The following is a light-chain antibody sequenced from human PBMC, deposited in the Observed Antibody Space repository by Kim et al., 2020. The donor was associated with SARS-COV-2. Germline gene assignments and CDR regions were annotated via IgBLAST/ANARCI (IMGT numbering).Light chain of an antibody. CDR1: RSVAKNY. V-gene: IGKV3-20*01. Sequence: STGERATLAGRASRSVAKNYLGWWPQKPGQAPRLLIYDVSNRATGIPDRFSGGGSGTDFTLTITRLEPEDSAVYYCHQYAVPPLTFGQGTKLEI. J-gene: IGKJ2*01. CDR3: HQYAVPPLT. CDR2: DVS.